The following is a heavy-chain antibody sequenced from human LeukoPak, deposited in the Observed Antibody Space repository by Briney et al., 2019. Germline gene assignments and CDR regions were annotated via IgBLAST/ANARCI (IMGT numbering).Heavy chain of an antibody. J-gene: IGHJ4*02. V-gene: IGHV3-23*01. CDR3: ARDKDYFDY. CDR2: ISGSGDRT. CDR1: GFTFSSYA. Sequence: GGSLRLSCAASGFTFSSYAMSWVRQAPGKGLEWVSAISGSGDRTYYADSVKGRFTISRDNSKNTLYLQMNSLRVEDTAVYYCARDKDYFDYWGQGTLVTVSS.